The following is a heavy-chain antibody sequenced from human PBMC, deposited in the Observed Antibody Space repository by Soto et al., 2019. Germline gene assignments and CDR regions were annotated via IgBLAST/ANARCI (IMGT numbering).Heavy chain of an antibody. CDR2: ISSSGSST. J-gene: IGHJ4*02. Sequence: QVQLVESGGGLVKPGGSLRLSCAASGLTFSDYYMSWIRQAPGKGLEWVSYISSSGSSTYYVDSVKGRFTISRDNAKNSLYLQMNSLRAEDTAVYYCASHMGYSSGWAFDYWGQGTLVTISS. CDR3: ASHMGYSSGWAFDY. CDR1: GLTFSDYY. D-gene: IGHD6-19*01. V-gene: IGHV3-11*01.